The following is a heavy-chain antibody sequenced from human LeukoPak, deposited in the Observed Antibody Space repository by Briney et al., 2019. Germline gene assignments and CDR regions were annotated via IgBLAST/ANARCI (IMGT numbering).Heavy chain of an antibody. J-gene: IGHJ4*02. D-gene: IGHD3/OR15-3a*01. CDR3: ARYEEFSTGYSASSPRHYFDH. CDR1: GGSINSYY. CDR2: IYHTGST. Sequence: SETLSLTCTVSGGSINSYYWSWIRQPPGKGLECFGHIYHTGSTYYKPSLESRVTISVDTAKNQISLKLSSVTAADTAVYYCARYEEFSTGYSASSPRHYFDHWGQGTLVTVSS. V-gene: IGHV4-59*01.